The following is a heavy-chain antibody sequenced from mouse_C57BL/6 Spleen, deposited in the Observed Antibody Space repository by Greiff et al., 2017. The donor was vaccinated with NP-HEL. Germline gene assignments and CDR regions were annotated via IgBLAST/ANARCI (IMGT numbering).Heavy chain of an antibody. D-gene: IGHD2-4*01. CDR2: IDPETGGT. Sequence: LQESGAELVRPGASVTLSCKASGYTFTDYEMHWVKQTPVHGLEWIGAIDPETGGTAYNQKFKGKAILTADKSSSTAYMELRSLTSEDSAVYYCTNGYYDSAWFAYWGQGTLVTVSA. J-gene: IGHJ3*01. V-gene: IGHV1-15*01. CDR1: GYTFTDYE. CDR3: TNGYYDSAWFAY.